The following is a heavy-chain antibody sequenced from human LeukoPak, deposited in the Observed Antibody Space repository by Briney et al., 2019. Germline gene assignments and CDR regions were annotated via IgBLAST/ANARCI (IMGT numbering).Heavy chain of an antibody. V-gene: IGHV3-30-3*01. CDR3: ARDPPRLYYYDSSGSFDY. D-gene: IGHD3-22*01. CDR1: GFTFSSYA. Sequence: PGGSLRLSCAASGFTFSSYAMHWVRQAPGKGLEWVAVISYDGSNKYYADSVKGRFTISRDNSKNTLYLQMNSLRAEDTAVYYCARDPPRLYYYDSSGSFDYWGQGTLVTVSS. CDR2: ISYDGSNK. J-gene: IGHJ4*02.